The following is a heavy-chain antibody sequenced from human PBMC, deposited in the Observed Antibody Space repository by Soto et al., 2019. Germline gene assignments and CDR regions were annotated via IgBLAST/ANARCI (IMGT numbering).Heavy chain of an antibody. CDR2: LSGSGVNT. CDR3: AKRPLAARHTDY. V-gene: IGHV3-23*01. D-gene: IGHD6-6*01. J-gene: IGHJ4*02. Sequence: EVQLLESGGGLVQPGGPLRLSFAASGFTFSNYSMTWVRQLPGKGLEWVSPLSGSGVNTYDADSVRGLFTISRDNSKNTLYLQMNSLRADDTAVDYCAKRPLAARHTDYWGQGPLVTVSS. CDR1: GFTFSNYS.